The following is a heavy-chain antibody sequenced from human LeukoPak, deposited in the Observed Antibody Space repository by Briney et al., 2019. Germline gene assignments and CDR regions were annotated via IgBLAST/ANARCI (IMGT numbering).Heavy chain of an antibody. CDR1: GFTFRNAW. J-gene: IGHJ6*03. V-gene: IGHV3-15*01. D-gene: IGHD1-26*01. Sequence: PGGSLRLSCAASGFTFRNAWMSWVRQAPGKGLEWVGRIKSKTYGGTTDYAAPVKGRFTISRDDSKNTLFLQMNSLKTEDSAVYYCTTLAPWELLRFGSYSYYMDVWGKGTTVTVSS. CDR3: TTLAPWELLRFGSYSYYMDV. CDR2: IKSKTYGGTT.